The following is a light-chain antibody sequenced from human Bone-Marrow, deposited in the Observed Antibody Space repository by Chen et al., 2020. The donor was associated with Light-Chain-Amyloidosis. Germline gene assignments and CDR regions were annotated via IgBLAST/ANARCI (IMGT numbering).Light chain of an antibody. CDR2: GIS. CDR3: QQYSTSPLS. J-gene: IGKJ4*01. Sequence: VLTQSPRTLSLSPGDRATLTCRTSQSISSTYLAWYQQKPVQAPRLLISGISSRDTDIAGMFNGSGSGTDFTLTISRLEPEDFAVDYCQQYSTSPLSFGEGTKVEIK. V-gene: IGKV3-20*01. CDR1: QSISSTY.